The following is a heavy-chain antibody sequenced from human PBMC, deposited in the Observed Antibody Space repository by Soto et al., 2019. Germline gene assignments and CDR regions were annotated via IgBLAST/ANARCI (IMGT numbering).Heavy chain of an antibody. Sequence: QVQLQESGPGLVKPSETLSLTCNVSGGSIASGGYYWAWIRQHTGKGLEWIGYIHNKGRTSYNPSLESRSSISLDTSGNHFSLKLTSVTAADTAVYYCARCRDAFGFDSWGQGTLVTVSS. CDR3: ARCRDAFGFDS. CDR1: GGSIASGGYY. D-gene: IGHD2-15*01. CDR2: IHNKGRT. V-gene: IGHV4-31*03. J-gene: IGHJ4*02.